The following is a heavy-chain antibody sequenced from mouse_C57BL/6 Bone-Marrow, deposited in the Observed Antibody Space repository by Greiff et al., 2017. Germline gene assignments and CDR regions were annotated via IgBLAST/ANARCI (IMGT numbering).Heavy chain of an antibody. CDR1: GFTFSNYW. CDR2: IRLKSDNYAT. J-gene: IGHJ4*01. D-gene: IGHD1-1*01. Sequence: EVMLVESGGGLVQPGGSMKLSCVASGFTFSNYWMNWVRQSPEKGLEWVAQIRLKSDNYATHYAESVKGRFTISRDDSKSSVYLQMNNLRAEDTGIYYSTESYCYGSSYHAMDYWGQGTSVTVSS. V-gene: IGHV6-3*01. CDR3: TESYCYGSSYHAMDY.